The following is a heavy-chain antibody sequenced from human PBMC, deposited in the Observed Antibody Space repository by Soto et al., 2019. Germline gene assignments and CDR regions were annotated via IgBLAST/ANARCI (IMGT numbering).Heavy chain of an antibody. CDR2: IYPGDSDT. V-gene: IGHV5-51*01. D-gene: IGHD6-25*01. CDR3: AREGSGYSTPRYYYGMDV. Sequence: PGESLKISCKGSGYNFATDWIGWVRQMPGKGLECMGIIYPGDSDTRYSPSFQGQVTISADKSISTAYLQWSSLKASDTAMYYCAREGSGYSTPRYYYGMDVWGQGTTVTVSS. CDR1: GYNFATDW. J-gene: IGHJ6*02.